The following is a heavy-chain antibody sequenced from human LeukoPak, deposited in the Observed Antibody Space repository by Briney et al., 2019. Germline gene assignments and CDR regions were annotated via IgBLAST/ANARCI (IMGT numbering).Heavy chain of an antibody. CDR3: ARGQFYCSSTSCYGANWFDP. V-gene: IGHV1-8*03. CDR1: RYTFTSYD. J-gene: IGHJ5*02. D-gene: IGHD2-2*01. Sequence: GASVKVSCKASRYTFTSYDINWVRQATGQGLEWMGWMNPNSGNTGYAQKFQGRVTITRNASISTAYMELSSLRSEDTAVYYCARGQFYCSSTSCYGANWFDPWGQGTLVTVSS. CDR2: MNPNSGNT.